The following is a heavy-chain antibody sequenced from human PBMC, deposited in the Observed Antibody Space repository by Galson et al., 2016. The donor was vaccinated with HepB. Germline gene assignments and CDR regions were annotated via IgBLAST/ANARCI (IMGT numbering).Heavy chain of an antibody. Sequence: SETLSLTCTVSGGSISSSGYYWGWIRQPPGKGLEWIGSIYYSGTTYYNPSLKSRVTISLDTPKNQFSLKLRSVTAADTAMYYCARHDYDSSGYNWFDPWGQGTLVTVSP. CDR2: IYYSGTT. V-gene: IGHV4-39*01. D-gene: IGHD3-22*01. CDR1: GGSISSSGYY. J-gene: IGHJ5*02. CDR3: ARHDYDSSGYNWFDP.